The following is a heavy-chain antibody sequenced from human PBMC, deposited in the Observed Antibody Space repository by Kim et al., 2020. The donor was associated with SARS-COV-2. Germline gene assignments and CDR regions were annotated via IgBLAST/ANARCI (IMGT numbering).Heavy chain of an antibody. J-gene: IGHJ4*02. Sequence: SETLSLTCTVSGGSISSSSYYWGWIRQPPGQGLEWIGSNYYSGSTYYNPSLKSRVTIFVDTSKSLFSLKLSSVTAADTAVYYCARLWWGWSYVYYFDYWGRGPLVTVSS. D-gene: IGHD1-26*01. CDR2: NYYSGST. CDR1: GGSISSSSYY. V-gene: IGHV4-39*01. CDR3: ARLWWGWSYVYYFDY.